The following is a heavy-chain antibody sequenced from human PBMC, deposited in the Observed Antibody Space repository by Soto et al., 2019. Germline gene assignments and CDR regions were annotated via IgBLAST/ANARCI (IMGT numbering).Heavy chain of an antibody. D-gene: IGHD6-19*01. J-gene: IGHJ4*02. Sequence: GASVKVSCKASGYTFTSYGISWVRQAPGQGLEWMGWISTYNGNTNYADSVKGRFTISRDNSKNTLYLQMNSLRAEDTAVYYCARDTIAVAANVGFDYWGQGTLVTVSS. CDR2: ISTYNGNT. CDR3: ARDTIAVAANVGFDY. CDR1: GYTFTSYG. V-gene: IGHV1-18*01.